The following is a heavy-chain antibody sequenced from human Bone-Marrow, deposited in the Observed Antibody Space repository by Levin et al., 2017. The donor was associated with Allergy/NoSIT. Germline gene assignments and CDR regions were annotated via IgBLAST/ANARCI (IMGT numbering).Heavy chain of an antibody. CDR3: ARMAAMTYFDS. D-gene: IGHD5-12*01. V-gene: IGHV4-30-4*01. CDR2: ISSSANT. Sequence: SETLSLTCSVSGDSINNPDYYWSWIRQPPGKGLEWIGYISSSANTYYNPSLESRLLLSLDTSEAQFSLTLTSLTAADTAVYYCARMAAMTYFDSWGPGTLVTVSS. CDR1: GDSINNPDYY. J-gene: IGHJ4*02.